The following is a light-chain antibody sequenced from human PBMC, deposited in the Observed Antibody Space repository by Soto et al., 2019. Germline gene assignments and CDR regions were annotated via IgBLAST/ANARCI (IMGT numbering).Light chain of an antibody. V-gene: IGLV1-40*01. CDR1: NSNIGAGYD. CDR3: QSYYGNFLTMI. Sequence: QSALTQPPSVSGAPGQRVTISCTGTNSNIGAGYDVHWYQHLPGTAPRLLIYNNTNRPSGVPDRFSGSKSGTSASLAITGLQAEDEADYYCQSYYGNFLTMIFGVGTKLTVL. CDR2: NNT. J-gene: IGLJ2*01.